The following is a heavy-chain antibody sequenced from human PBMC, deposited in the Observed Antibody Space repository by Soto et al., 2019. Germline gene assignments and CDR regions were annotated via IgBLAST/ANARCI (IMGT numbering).Heavy chain of an antibody. CDR1: GFTFTSSA. V-gene: IGHV1-58*01. Sequence: SVKVSCKASGFTFTSSAVQWVRQARGQRLEWIGWIVVGSGNTNYAQKFQERVTITRDMSTGTAYMELSSLRSEDTAVYYCAARPEKDALRFLEWFPSNDAFDIWGQGTMVTVSS. J-gene: IGHJ3*02. CDR3: AARPEKDALRFLEWFPSNDAFDI. CDR2: IVVGSGNT. D-gene: IGHD3-3*01.